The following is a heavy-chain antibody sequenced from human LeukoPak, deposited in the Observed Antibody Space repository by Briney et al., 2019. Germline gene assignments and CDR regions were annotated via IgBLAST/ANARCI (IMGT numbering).Heavy chain of an antibody. CDR1: GFTFSSYS. Sequence: SGGSLRLSCAASGFTFSSYSMNWVRQAPGKGLEWVSSISSSSSYIYYADSVKGRFTISRDNAKNSLYLQMNSLRAEDTAVYYCARHQENTYYFDYWGQGTLVTVSS. J-gene: IGHJ4*02. V-gene: IGHV3-21*04. D-gene: IGHD2/OR15-2a*01. CDR3: ARHQENTYYFDY. CDR2: ISSSSSYI.